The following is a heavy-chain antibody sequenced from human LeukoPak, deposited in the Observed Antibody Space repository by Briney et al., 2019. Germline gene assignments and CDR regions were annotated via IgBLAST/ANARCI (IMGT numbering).Heavy chain of an antibody. V-gene: IGHV1-24*01. CDR1: GYTLTELS. CDR3: ATDRSGWRLSYFDY. D-gene: IGHD6-19*01. J-gene: IGHJ4*02. Sequence: ASVKVSCKVSGYTLTELSMHWVRQAPGKGLEWMGGFDPEDGETIYAQKFQGRVTMTEDTSTDTAYMELSSLRSEDTAVYYCATDRSGWRLSYFDYWAREPWSPSPQ. CDR2: FDPEDGET.